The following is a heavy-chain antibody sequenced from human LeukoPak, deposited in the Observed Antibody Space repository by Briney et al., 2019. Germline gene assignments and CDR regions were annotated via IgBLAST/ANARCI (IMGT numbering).Heavy chain of an antibody. CDR1: GGTFSSYA. Sequence: SVKVSCKASGGTFSSYAISWVRQAPGQGLEWMGGIIPIFGTANYAQKFQGRVTIATDESTSTAYMELSSLRSEDTAVYYCARDPLAYSSSWYFGYWGQGTLVTVSS. V-gene: IGHV1-69*05. D-gene: IGHD6-13*01. CDR3: ARDPLAYSSSWYFGY. J-gene: IGHJ4*02. CDR2: IIPIFGTA.